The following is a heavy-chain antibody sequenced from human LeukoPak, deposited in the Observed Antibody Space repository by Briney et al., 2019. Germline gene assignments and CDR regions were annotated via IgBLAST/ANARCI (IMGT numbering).Heavy chain of an antibody. CDR2: MSYDGSNK. Sequence: GRSLRLSCAASGFPFSNYGMHWARQAPGKGLEWVAVMSYDGSNKYYGDSVKGRFTISRHNSKNTVYLQMNSLRAEDTAVYYCASNSYGIVTPFHWGQGTLVTVSS. CDR1: GFPFSNYG. D-gene: IGHD5-18*01. V-gene: IGHV3-30*03. CDR3: ASNSYGIVTPFH. J-gene: IGHJ4*02.